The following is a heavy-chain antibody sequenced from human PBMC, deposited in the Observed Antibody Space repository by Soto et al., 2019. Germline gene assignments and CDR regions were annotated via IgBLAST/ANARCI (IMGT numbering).Heavy chain of an antibody. CDR1: GFSFSNYW. D-gene: IGHD3-9*01. CDR2: INTDGSST. V-gene: IGHV3-74*01. CDR3: ARSPGGYYID. J-gene: IGHJ3*01. Sequence: EVQLVESGGGLVQPGGSLRLSCTDSGFSFSNYWMHWVRQGPGKGLVWVSRINTDGSSTNYADSVKGRFTISRDNAKNTRYLQVNSLRAEDTAVYYCARSPGGYYIDWGQGTMVTVSS.